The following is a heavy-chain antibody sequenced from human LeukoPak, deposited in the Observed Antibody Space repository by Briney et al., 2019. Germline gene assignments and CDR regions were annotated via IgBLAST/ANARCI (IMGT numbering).Heavy chain of an antibody. V-gene: IGHV3-30*04. CDR3: ARGGILRYFDWLLPVDY. Sequence: GGSLRLSCAASGFTFSSYAMHWVRQAPGKGLEWVAVISYDGSNKYYADSVKGRFTISRDNSKNTLYLRMNSLRAEDTAVYYCARGGILRYFDWLLPVDYWGQGTLVTVSS. D-gene: IGHD3-9*01. CDR1: GFTFSSYA. CDR2: ISYDGSNK. J-gene: IGHJ4*02.